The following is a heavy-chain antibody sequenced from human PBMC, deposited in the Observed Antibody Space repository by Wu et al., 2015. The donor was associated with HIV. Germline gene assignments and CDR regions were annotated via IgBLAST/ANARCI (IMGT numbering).Heavy chain of an antibody. CDR3: TKTSALIRGAWDWFDT. CDR1: GNTFSNYY. J-gene: IGHJ5*02. CDR2: INPIGTST. V-gene: IGHV1-46*01. Sequence: QVQLVQSGAEVKKPGASVKVSCKTSGNTFSNYYMQWVRQAPGKGLEWMAMINPIGTSTKYAQKFQGRLTVTRDTSTGVVYMELNSLRSEDTAVYYCTKTSALIRGAWDWFDTWDPGTLVSVSS. D-gene: IGHD1-26*01.